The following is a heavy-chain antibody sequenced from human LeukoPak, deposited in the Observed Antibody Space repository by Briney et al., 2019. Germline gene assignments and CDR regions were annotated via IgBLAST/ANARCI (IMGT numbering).Heavy chain of an antibody. CDR3: AREIRQQLVPNWYFDL. V-gene: IGHV1-69*06. CDR1: GGTFSSYA. J-gene: IGHJ2*01. D-gene: IGHD6-13*01. Sequence: SVKVSCKASGGTFSSYAISWVRQAPGQGLEWMGGIIPIFGTANYAQKFQGRVTITADKSTSTAYMELSSLRSEDTAVYYCAREIRQQLVPNWYFDLWGRGTLVTVSS. CDR2: IIPIFGTA.